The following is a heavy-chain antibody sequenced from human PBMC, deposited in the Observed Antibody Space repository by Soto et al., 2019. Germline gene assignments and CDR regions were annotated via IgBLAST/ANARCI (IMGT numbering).Heavy chain of an antibody. V-gene: IGHV1-69*01. J-gene: IGHJ6*02. CDR2: IIPLFGTT. Sequence: QVQVVQSGVEVRRPGSSVKVSCKASGDTFKNCVISWVRQAPGQGLEWMGGIIPLFGTTDFAQRFQGRLTITTDESTTTAYMELSSLRSEDTATYYCAAELGFGNVSVVWGQGTTVIVSS. CDR3: AAELGFGNVSVV. D-gene: IGHD7-27*01. CDR1: GDTFKNCV.